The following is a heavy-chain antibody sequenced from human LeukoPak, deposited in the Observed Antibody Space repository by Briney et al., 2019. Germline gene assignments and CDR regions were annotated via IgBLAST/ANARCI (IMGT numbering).Heavy chain of an antibody. CDR2: IHYIGRT. J-gene: IGHJ3*02. CDR1: GDSISRHF. Sequence: SETLSLTCSVSGDSISRHFWSWIRQPPGKGLEWIAFIHYIGRTKYNPSLQSRVTISVAESENGFCLRLTSVPAADTAVYYCARLLDNDSSGDPDTFDMWGQGTVVTVSS. V-gene: IGHV4-59*11. D-gene: IGHD3-22*01. CDR3: ARLLDNDSSGDPDTFDM.